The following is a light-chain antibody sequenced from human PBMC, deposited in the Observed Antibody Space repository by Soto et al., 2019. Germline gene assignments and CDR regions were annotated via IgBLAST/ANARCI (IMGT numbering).Light chain of an antibody. CDR1: SRNVGNYNY. CDR3: CSYAGSYTWV. V-gene: IGLV2-11*01. Sequence: QSVLTQPRSVSGSPGQSVTISCTGTSRNVGNYNYVSWYQQHPGKAPKVMIYDVNKWPSGVPDRFSGSKSGNTASLTISGLQAEDEADYYCCSYAGSYTWVFGGGTKLTVL. J-gene: IGLJ3*02. CDR2: DVN.